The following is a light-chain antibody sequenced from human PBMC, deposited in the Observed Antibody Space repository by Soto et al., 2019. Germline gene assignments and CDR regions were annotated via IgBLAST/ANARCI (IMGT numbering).Light chain of an antibody. CDR2: GAS. CDR1: QGISNY. CDR3: QQYGSSRRWT. J-gene: IGKJ1*01. V-gene: IGKV1-NL1*01. Sequence: DIQMTQSPSSLSASVGNRVTITCQASQGISNYLAWFQQKPGKVPKRLIYGASSRATGIPDRFSGSGSGTDFTLTISRLEPEDFAVYYCQQYGSSRRWTFGQGTKVDIK.